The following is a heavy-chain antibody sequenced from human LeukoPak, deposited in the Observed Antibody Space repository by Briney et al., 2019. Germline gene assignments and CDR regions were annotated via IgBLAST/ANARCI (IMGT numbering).Heavy chain of an antibody. J-gene: IGHJ6*03. CDR1: GYMFSDYY. CDR2: ISHSGSTI. D-gene: IGHD1-26*01. Sequence: GGSLRLSCAASGYMFSDYYMSWIRQAPEKGLEWLSYISHSGSTIYYADSVKGRFTISRDNAKNSLYLQMNSLRAEDTAVYYCASISVGATGFYYYMDVWGKGTTVTVSS. CDR3: ASISVGATGFYYYMDV. V-gene: IGHV3-11*04.